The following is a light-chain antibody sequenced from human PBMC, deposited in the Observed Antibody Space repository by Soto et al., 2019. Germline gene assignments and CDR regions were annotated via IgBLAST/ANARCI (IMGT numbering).Light chain of an antibody. CDR3: QQSYTTPALT. CDR2: SAS. V-gene: IGKV1-39*01. J-gene: IGKJ4*01. CDR1: HTINIY. Sequence: DIQMTQSPSSLSASVGDTVTITCRASHTINIYLNWYQQRSGGAPNLLIFSASRLETGVPSRFSGSGSGTEFTLTISSLQPEDSGTYYCQQSYTTPALTFGGGTKVAVK.